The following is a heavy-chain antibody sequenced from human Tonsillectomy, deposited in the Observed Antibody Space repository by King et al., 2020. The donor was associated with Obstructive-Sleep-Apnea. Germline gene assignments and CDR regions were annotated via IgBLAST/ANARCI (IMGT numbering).Heavy chain of an antibody. J-gene: IGHJ4*02. CDR1: GLTFSNSW. Sequence: QLVQSGGGLVKPGGSLRLSCSASGLTFSNSWMSWVGLAPGKGLEWVGRIKRKTDAGTTDYAAPVKGRFTISRDDSKNTLYLQMNSLKTEDTAVYYCTPRSGYGFWGQGTLVTVSS. CDR3: TPRSGYGF. D-gene: IGHD3-22*01. CDR2: IKRKTDAGTT. V-gene: IGHV3-15*01.